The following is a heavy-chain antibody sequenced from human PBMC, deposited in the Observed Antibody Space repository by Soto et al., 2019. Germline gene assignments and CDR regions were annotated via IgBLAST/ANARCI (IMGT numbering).Heavy chain of an antibody. Sequence: GGSLRLACAASGFSFSSYAMSWVRQAPGKGLEWVSTISVSDGKTFYADSVKGRFSISRDTSDNMLYLQMNSLRDDDTAVYYCARWSYLDYWGQGARVTFSS. J-gene: IGHJ4*02. CDR1: GFSFSSYA. D-gene: IGHD2-15*01. CDR3: ARWSYLDY. CDR2: ISVSDGKT. V-gene: IGHV3-23*01.